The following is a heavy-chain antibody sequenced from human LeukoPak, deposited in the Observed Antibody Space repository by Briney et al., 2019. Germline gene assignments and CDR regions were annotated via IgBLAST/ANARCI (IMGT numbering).Heavy chain of an antibody. Sequence: GASVKVSRKASGYTFTSYGISWVRQAPGQGLEWMGWISAYNGNTNYAQKLQGRVTMTTDTSTSTAYVELRSLRSDDTAVYYCARDGGSYYVPFDYWGQGTLVTVSS. D-gene: IGHD1-26*01. J-gene: IGHJ4*02. V-gene: IGHV1-18*01. CDR3: ARDGGSYYVPFDY. CDR2: ISAYNGNT. CDR1: GYTFTSYG.